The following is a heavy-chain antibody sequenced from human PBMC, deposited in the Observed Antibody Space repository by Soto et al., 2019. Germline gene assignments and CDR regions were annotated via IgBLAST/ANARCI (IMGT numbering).Heavy chain of an antibody. J-gene: IGHJ4*02. D-gene: IGHD2-21*02. V-gene: IGHV1-18*01. CDR1: GYTFTSYG. CDR3: ARGYCGGDCYLPYYFDY. Sequence: ASVKVSCKASGYTFTSYGISWVRQAPGQGLEWMGWISAYNGNTNYAQKLQGRVTMTTDTSTSTAYMELRSLRSDDTAVYYCARGYCGGDCYLPYYFDYRGQGTLVTVSS. CDR2: ISAYNGNT.